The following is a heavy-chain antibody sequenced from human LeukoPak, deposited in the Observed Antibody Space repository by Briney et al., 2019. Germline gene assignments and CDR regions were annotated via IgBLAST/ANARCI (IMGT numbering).Heavy chain of an antibody. V-gene: IGHV3-74*01. CDR3: ARDRGPRTGFMVREAYDY. D-gene: IGHD3-10*01. CDR2: INTDGSIT. CDR1: GFTFSDYW. J-gene: IGHJ4*02. Sequence: GGSLRLSCAASGFTFSDYWVHWVRQAPGKGLVWVSRINTDGSITNYADSVKGRFTISRDNAKNTLYLQMSSLRAEDTAVYYCARDRGPRTGFMVREAYDYWGQGTLVTVSS.